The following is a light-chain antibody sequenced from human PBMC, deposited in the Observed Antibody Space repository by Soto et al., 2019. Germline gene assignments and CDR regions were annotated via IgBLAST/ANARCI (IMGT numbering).Light chain of an antibody. Sequence: QSLLSQTPCAFGSPGHSFTISCTGTSSDVRAYDYDSWYQQHPGKAPKLMIYEINKRPSGAPDRFSGSKSGNTASLTVSGLQAEDDADYYCSSFAGSNNFPYVFGTGTKVTVL. V-gene: IGLV2-8*01. J-gene: IGLJ1*01. CDR1: SSDVRAYDY. CDR2: EIN. CDR3: SSFAGSNNFPYV.